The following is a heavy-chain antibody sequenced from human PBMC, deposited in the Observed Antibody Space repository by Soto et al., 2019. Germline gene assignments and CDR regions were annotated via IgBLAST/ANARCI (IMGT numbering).Heavy chain of an antibody. CDR3: ARGTYDFWSAPGN. Sequence: EVQLVESGGGLVKPGGSLRLSCAASGFTFSSYSMNWVRQAPGKGLEWVSSISSSSSYIYYADSVKGRFTISRDNAKNSLYLQMNSLRAEDTAVYYCARGTYDFWSAPGNWGQGTLFTVSS. CDR1: GFTFSSYS. J-gene: IGHJ4*02. CDR2: ISSSSSYI. D-gene: IGHD3-3*01. V-gene: IGHV3-21*01.